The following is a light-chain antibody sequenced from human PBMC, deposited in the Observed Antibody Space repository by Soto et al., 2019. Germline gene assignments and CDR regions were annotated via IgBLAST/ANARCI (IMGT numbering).Light chain of an antibody. CDR1: SSDVGGYNY. J-gene: IGLJ3*02. V-gene: IGLV2-14*01. Sequence: QSVLTQPDSVSGSPGQSITISCTGTSSDVGGYNYVSWYQQHPGKAPKLMIYEVSNRPSGVSNRFSGSKSGNTASLTISGLQAEDEADYYCSSYTSSSTWVFGGGTKLTV. CDR2: EVS. CDR3: SSYTSSSTWV.